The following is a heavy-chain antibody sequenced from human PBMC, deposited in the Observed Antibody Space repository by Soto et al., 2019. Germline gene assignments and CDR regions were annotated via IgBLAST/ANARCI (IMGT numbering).Heavy chain of an antibody. Sequence: ASVKVSCQATGYIFSDHHLHGVRPAPGKGLECMGWINPNSGDTNYAQKLQGRVTVHGDPSINTNYMEVSRLTSDDTDVYYCVRRQAPEDVTAEAFDHWGQGAMVTVSS. CDR2: INPNSGDT. J-gene: IGHJ4*01. CDR3: VRRQAPEDVTAEAFDH. V-gene: IGHV1-2*02. CDR1: GYIFSDHH. D-gene: IGHD2-15*01.